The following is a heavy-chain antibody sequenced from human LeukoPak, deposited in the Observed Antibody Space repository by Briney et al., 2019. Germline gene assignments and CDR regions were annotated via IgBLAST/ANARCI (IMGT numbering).Heavy chain of an antibody. CDR3: ARDRIVGALDAFDI. V-gene: IGHV1-18*01. J-gene: IGHJ3*02. CDR1: GYTFTSYG. D-gene: IGHD1-26*01. Sequence: GASVKVSCKASGYTFTSYGISWVRQAPGQGLEWMGWISAYNGNTNYAQKLQGRVTMTTDTSTSTAYMELRSLRSDDTAVYYCARDRIVGALDAFDISSQGTMVTVSS. CDR2: ISAYNGNT.